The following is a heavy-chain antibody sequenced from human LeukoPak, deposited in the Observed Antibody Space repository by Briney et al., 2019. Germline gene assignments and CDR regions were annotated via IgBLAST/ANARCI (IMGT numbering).Heavy chain of an antibody. CDR2: IFYNGST. D-gene: IGHD6-13*01. Sequence: SETLSLTCTVSGGSISSSNYYWGWIRQPPGKGLEWIGSIFYNGSTYYNPSLKSRVTISVDTSKNQFSLKLSSVTATDTAVYYCARDRREQQLALDYWGQGTLVTVSS. CDR1: GGSISSSNYY. CDR3: ARDRREQQLALDY. V-gene: IGHV4-39*07. J-gene: IGHJ4*02.